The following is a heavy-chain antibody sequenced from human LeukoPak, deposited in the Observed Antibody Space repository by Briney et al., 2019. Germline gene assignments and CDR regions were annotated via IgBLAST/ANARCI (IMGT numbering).Heavy chain of an antibody. D-gene: IGHD2-2*01. J-gene: IGHJ4*02. Sequence: PSETLSLTCAVYGGSFSGYYWSWIRQPPGKGLEWIGEINHSGSTNYNPSLKSRVTISVDTSKNQFSLKLSSVTAADTAVYYCARGFSSRVDYWGQGTLVTVSS. V-gene: IGHV4-34*01. CDR2: INHSGST. CDR3: ARGFSSRVDY. CDR1: GGSFSGYY.